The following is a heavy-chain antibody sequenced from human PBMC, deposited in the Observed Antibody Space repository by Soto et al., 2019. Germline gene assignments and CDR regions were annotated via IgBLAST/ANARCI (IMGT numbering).Heavy chain of an antibody. CDR3: ARGFYGSGSYRSRWEYYYYGMDV. CDR1: GGSFSGYY. D-gene: IGHD3-10*01. Sequence: PSETLSLTCAVYGGSFSGYYWSWIRQPPGKGLEWIGEINHSGSTNYNPSLKSRVTISVDTSKNQFSLKLSSVTAADTAAYYCARGFYGSGSYRSRWEYYYYGMDVWGQGTTVT. V-gene: IGHV4-34*01. CDR2: INHSGST. J-gene: IGHJ6*02.